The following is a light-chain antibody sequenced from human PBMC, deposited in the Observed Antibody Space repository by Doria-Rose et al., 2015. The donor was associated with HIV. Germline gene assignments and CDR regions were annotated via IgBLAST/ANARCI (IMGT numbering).Light chain of an antibody. V-gene: IGKV3-11*01. CDR2: DAS. J-gene: IGKJ4*01. CDR3: QQRAIPLT. CDR1: QIVTSS. Sequence: EIVMTQSPVTLSLYPGERAAVSCRASQIVTSSLVWYQQRSGQPPRLLIYDASNRVTGVPARFSGSGSGTDFTLTISSLEPEDSAVYYCQQRAIPLTFGGGTKVEIK.